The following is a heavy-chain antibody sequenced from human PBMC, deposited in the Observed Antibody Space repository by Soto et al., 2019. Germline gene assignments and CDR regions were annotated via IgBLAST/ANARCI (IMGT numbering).Heavy chain of an antibody. J-gene: IGHJ4*02. D-gene: IGHD3-22*01. CDR1: GFAFNNYA. V-gene: IGHV3-74*01. CDR3: AIRASYYDSSGYFDY. CDR2: IYYDGSNT. Sequence: PGGSLRLSCAASGFAFNNYAMHWVRQAPGKGLVWVARIYYDGSNTCYADSVKGRFTISRDNAKNTLYLQMNSLRAEDTAVYYCAIRASYYDSSGYFDYWGQGTLVTVSS.